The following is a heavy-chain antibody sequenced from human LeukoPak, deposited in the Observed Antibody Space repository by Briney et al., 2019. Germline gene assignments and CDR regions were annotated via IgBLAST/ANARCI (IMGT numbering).Heavy chain of an antibody. CDR3: ARGESRDTIFGVVIRGSFDY. Sequence: ASVKVSCKASGYTFTSYYMHWVRQAPGQGLEWMGIINPSGGSTSYAQKFQGRVTMTRDTSTSTVYMELSSLRSEDTAVYYCARGESRDTIFGVVIRGSFDYWGQGTLVTVSS. J-gene: IGHJ4*02. CDR1: GYTFTSYY. CDR2: INPSGGST. V-gene: IGHV1-46*01. D-gene: IGHD3-3*01.